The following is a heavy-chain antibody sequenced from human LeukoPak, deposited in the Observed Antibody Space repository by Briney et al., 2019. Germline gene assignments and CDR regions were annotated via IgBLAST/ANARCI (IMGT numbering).Heavy chain of an antibody. V-gene: IGHV3-9*01. CDR1: GFTFDDYA. CDR2: ISWNSGSI. J-gene: IGHJ6*02. Sequence: GGSLRLSCAASGFTFDDYAMHWVRQAPGKRLEWVSGISWNSGSIGYADSVKGRFTISRDNAKNSLYLQMNSLRAEDTALYYCAKSAVSGDYPYYYYYGMDVWGQGTTVTVSS. D-gene: IGHD4-17*01. CDR3: AKSAVSGDYPYYYYYGMDV.